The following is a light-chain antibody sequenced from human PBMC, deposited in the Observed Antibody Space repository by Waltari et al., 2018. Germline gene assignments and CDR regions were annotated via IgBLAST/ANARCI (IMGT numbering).Light chain of an antibody. V-gene: IGKV3-20*01. CDR2: GAS. J-gene: IGKJ1*01. CDR3: QQYGSSPWT. CDR1: QSVSSSY. Sequence: EIVLTQSPGTLSLSPGERATLSCRASQSVSSSYLAWYQQKPGQAPRVLIHGASNRATGSPDRFNGSGSGTDFTLTISRLEPEDFAVYYCQQYGSSPWTFGQGTKVEIK.